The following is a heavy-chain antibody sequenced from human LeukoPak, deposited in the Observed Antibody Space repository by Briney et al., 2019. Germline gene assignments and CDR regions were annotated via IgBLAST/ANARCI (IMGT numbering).Heavy chain of an antibody. D-gene: IGHD6-19*01. V-gene: IGHV3-7*01. CDR3: ARKGSSGWYMVYFDD. CDR1: GFTFSSYW. J-gene: IGHJ4*02. Sequence: GGSLRLSCAASGFTFSSYWMSWVRQAPGKGLQLVANIKRDGSEKYYVDSVKGRFTISRDNAKYSLYLQMNSLRAEDTAVYYRARKGSSGWYMVYFDDWGQGTPVTVSS. CDR2: IKRDGSEK.